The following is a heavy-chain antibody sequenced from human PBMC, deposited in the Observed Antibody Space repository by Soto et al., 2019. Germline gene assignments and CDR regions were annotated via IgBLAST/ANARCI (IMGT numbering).Heavy chain of an antibody. V-gene: IGHV1-3*05. Sequence: QVQLVQSGAEEKKPGASVKVSCKASGYTFTSYAMHWVRQAPGQRLEWMGWINAGNGNTKYSQKFQGRVTITRDTSASTAYMELSSLRSEDTAVYYCSRDPSYYGMDVWGQGTTVTVSS. CDR2: INAGNGNT. CDR1: GYTFTSYA. CDR3: SRDPSYYGMDV. J-gene: IGHJ6*02.